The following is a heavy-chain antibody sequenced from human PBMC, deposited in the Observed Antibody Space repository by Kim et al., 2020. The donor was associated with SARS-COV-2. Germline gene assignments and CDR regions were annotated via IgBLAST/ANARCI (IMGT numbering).Heavy chain of an antibody. D-gene: IGHD6-25*01. Sequence: SETLSLTCAVYGGSFSGYYWSWIRQPPGKGLEWIGEINHSGSTNYNPSLKSRVTISVDTSKNQFSLKLSSVTAADTAVYYCARGSPLHGGIDYWGQGTLVTVSS. J-gene: IGHJ4*02. CDR1: GGSFSGYY. CDR3: ARGSPLHGGIDY. CDR2: INHSGST. V-gene: IGHV4-34*01.